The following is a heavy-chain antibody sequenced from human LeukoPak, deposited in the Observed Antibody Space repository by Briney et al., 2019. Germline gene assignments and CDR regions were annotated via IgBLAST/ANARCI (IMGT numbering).Heavy chain of an antibody. CDR1: GGSISSYY. J-gene: IGHJ4*02. V-gene: IGHV4-59*08. D-gene: IGHD1-26*01. Sequence: SETLSLTCTVSGGSISSYYWSWIRQPPGKGLEWIGYIYYSGSTNYNPSLKSRVTISVDTSKNQFSLKLSSVTAADTAVYYCARLAAEWELQIDYWGQGTLVTVSS. CDR2: IYYSGST. CDR3: ARLAAEWELQIDY.